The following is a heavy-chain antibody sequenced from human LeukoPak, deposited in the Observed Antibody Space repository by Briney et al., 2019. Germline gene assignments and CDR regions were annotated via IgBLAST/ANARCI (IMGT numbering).Heavy chain of an antibody. CDR3: ARASGNWHFDL. J-gene: IGHJ2*01. CDR2: IYSGGST. CDR1: GFTVSNNY. Sequence: GGSLRLSCAASGFTVSNNYVSWVRQAPGKGLEWVSIIYSGGSTYYADSVKGRFTISRDNSKNTLHLQMKSLRADDTAVYYCARASGNWHFDLWGRGTLVTVSS. V-gene: IGHV3-53*01.